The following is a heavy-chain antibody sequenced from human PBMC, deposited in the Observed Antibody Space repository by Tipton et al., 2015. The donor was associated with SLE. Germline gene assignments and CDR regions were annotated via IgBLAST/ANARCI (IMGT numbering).Heavy chain of an antibody. J-gene: IGHJ4*02. CDR3: ARVFWSSDFWSGYYPLGY. D-gene: IGHD3-3*01. V-gene: IGHV3-30*02. CDR1: GFTFSSYG. Sequence: SLRLSCTASGFTFSSYGMHWVRQAPGKGLEWVAFIRYDGSNKYYADSVKGRFTISRDNSKNTLYLQMNSLRAEDTAVYYCARVFWSSDFWSGYYPLGYWGQGTLVTVSS. CDR2: IRYDGSNK.